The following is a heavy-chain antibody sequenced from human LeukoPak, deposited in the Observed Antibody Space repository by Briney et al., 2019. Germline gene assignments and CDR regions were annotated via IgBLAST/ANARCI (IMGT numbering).Heavy chain of an antibody. CDR3: VREPLDY. J-gene: IGHJ4*02. CDR1: GFTITNYW. Sequence: PGGSLRLSCAVSGFTITNYWMSWVRQAPGKGLEWVVSIKQDGSVEFYVDSVKGRFSISRDSAKNSLYLQMNSLRDEDTAVYYCVREPLDYWGQGTLVTVSS. V-gene: IGHV3-7*01. CDR2: IKQDGSVE.